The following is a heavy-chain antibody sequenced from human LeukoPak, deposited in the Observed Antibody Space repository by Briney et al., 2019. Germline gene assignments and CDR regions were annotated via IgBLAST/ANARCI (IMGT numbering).Heavy chain of an antibody. J-gene: IGHJ4*02. CDR3: ARHYYGSGTDYYFDY. CDR2: LDPEDGET. CDR1: GYTLTELS. D-gene: IGHD3-10*01. V-gene: IGHV1-24*01. Sequence: ASVKVSCKVSGYTLTELSMQWVRQAPGKRLEGMGGLDPEDGETIYAQNFQGRVTMTEDTSTNTAYMELSSLKSEDTAVYYCARHYYGSGTDYYFDYWGQGTLVTVSS.